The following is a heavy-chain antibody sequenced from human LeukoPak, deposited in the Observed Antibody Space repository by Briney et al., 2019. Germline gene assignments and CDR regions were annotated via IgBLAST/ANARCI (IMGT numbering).Heavy chain of an antibody. CDR3: ARANYDFWSGSNWFDP. Sequence: ASVKVSCKASGYTFTGYYMHWVRQAPGQGLEWMGWINPNSGGTNYAQKFQGRVIMTRDTSISTAYMELSRLRSDDTAVYYCARANYDFWSGSNWFDPWGQGTLVTVSS. D-gene: IGHD3-3*01. CDR2: INPNSGGT. CDR1: GYTFTGYY. V-gene: IGHV1-2*02. J-gene: IGHJ5*02.